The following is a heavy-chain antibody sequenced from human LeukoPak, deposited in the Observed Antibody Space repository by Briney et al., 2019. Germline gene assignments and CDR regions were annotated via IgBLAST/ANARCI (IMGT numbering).Heavy chain of an antibody. CDR1: GGSISSSSYY. J-gene: IGHJ3*02. V-gene: IGHV4-39*01. D-gene: IGHD3-22*01. CDR2: IYYSGST. CDR3: ARQYYYDSSGYYRNNAFDI. Sequence: SETLSLTCTVSGGSISSSSYYWGWIRQPPGKGLEWFGSIYYSGSTYYNPSLKSRVTISVDTSKNQFSLKLSSVTAADTAVYYCARQYYYDSSGYYRNNAFDIWGQGTMVTVSS.